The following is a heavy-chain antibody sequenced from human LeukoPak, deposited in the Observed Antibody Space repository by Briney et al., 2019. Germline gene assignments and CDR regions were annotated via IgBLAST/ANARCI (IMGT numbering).Heavy chain of an antibody. CDR1: GGSISSYF. V-gene: IGHV4-4*07. CDR2: IYTSGST. CDR3: ASNIDDSTGY. D-gene: IGHD3-3*01. J-gene: IGHJ4*02. Sequence: SETLSLTCTVSGGSISSYFWSWIRQPAGKGLEWIGRIYTSGSTNYNPSLKSRVTMSIDTSKNQFSLRLSSVTAADTAVYYCASNIDDSTGYWGQGTLVTVSS.